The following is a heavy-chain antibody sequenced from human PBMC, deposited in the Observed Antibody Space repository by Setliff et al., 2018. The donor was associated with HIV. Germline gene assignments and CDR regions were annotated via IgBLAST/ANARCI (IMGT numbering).Heavy chain of an antibody. V-gene: IGHV4-34*01. Sequence: PSETLSLTCAVYGGSFSDVFWSWLRQPPGKGLEWIGEINHSGNSNYNPSLKGRVSISVDTSKQQFSLNLTSLTAADTAVYYCACGAAAGTDYYYYYYMDVWGKGTTVTVSS. D-gene: IGHD6-13*01. CDR2: INHSGNS. CDR1: GGSFSDVF. CDR3: ACGAAAGTDYYYYYYMDV. J-gene: IGHJ6*03.